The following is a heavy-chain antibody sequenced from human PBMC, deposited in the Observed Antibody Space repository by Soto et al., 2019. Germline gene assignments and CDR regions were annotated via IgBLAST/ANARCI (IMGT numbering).Heavy chain of an antibody. CDR2: VYYSGTT. CDR3: VRDYLLTGFDN. Sequence: PXETLSLTCTVSNCSISTYYWTWVRQPPGKGLEWIGYVYYSGTTNYNPSLKSRVGMSIDTSKNQFSLELKSVTAADTATYYCVRDYLLTGFDNWGQGTLVTVSS. J-gene: IGHJ5*02. CDR1: NCSISTYY. V-gene: IGHV4-59*01. D-gene: IGHD3-9*01.